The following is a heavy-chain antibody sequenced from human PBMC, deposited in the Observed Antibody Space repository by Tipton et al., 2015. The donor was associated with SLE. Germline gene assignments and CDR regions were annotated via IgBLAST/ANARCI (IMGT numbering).Heavy chain of an antibody. D-gene: IGHD3-3*01. Sequence: LRLSCAVSGYSIRSGYYWGWIRQPPGKGLEWIGSIYHSGSTYYNPSLKSRVTISVDTSKNQFSLKLSSVTAADTAVYYCAREFGVVMPPDIWGQGTMVTVSS. CDR2: IYHSGST. CDR3: AREFGVVMPPDI. J-gene: IGHJ3*02. V-gene: IGHV4-38-2*02. CDR1: GYSIRSGYY.